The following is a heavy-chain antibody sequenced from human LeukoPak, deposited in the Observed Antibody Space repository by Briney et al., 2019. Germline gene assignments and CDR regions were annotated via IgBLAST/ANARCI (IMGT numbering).Heavy chain of an antibody. CDR2: IYYSGST. Sequence: SETLSLTCTVSGDSISSSSYYWGWIRQPPGKGLEWIGTIYYSGSTYYKPSLKSRITISVHTSRNQFSLRLSSVTAADTAVYYCARGDRSYSLAISGWGQGTLVTVSS. CDR3: ARGDRSYSLAISG. J-gene: IGHJ4*02. D-gene: IGHD5-18*01. CDR1: GDSISSSSYY. V-gene: IGHV4-39*07.